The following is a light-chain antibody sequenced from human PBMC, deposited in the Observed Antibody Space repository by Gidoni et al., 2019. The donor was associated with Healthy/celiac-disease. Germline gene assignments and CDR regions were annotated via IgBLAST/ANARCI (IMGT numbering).Light chain of an antibody. CDR3: QQLNSYPQTS. Sequence: DIQLTQSPSFLSASVGDRVIITCRASQGISSYLAWYQQKPGKAPKLLIYAASTLQSGVPSRFSGSGAGTEFTLTISSLQPEDFATYYCQQLNSYPQTSFGGGTKVEIK. V-gene: IGKV1-9*01. J-gene: IGKJ4*01. CDR1: QGISSY. CDR2: AAS.